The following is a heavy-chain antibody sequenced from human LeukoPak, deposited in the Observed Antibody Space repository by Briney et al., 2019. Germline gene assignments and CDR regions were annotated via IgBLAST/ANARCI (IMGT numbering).Heavy chain of an antibody. D-gene: IGHD2-2*01. CDR2: IKSKTDGGTT. CDR3: TTGLSRGYCSSTSCSYNDY. V-gene: IGHV3-15*01. J-gene: IGHJ4*02. CDR1: GFTFSNAW. Sequence: PGGSLRLSCAASGFTFSNAWMSWVRQAPGKGLEWVGRIKSKTDGGTTDYAAPVKGRFTISRDDSKNTLYLQMNSLKTEDTAVYYCTTGLSRGYCSSTSCSYNDYWGQGTLVTVSS.